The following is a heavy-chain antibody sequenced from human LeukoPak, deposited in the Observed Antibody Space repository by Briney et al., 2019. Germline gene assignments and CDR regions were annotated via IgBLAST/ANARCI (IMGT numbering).Heavy chain of an antibody. D-gene: IGHD2-2*01. CDR1: GYSISSGYY. CDR3: ARGLGSAVVVPAAHWFDP. Sequence: SETLSLTCTVSGYSISSGYYWGWIRQPPGKGLEWIGSIYHSGSTNYNPSLKSRVTISVDTSKNQFSLKLSSVTAADTAVYYCARGLGSAVVVPAAHWFDPWGQGTLVTVSS. V-gene: IGHV4-38-2*02. J-gene: IGHJ5*02. CDR2: IYHSGST.